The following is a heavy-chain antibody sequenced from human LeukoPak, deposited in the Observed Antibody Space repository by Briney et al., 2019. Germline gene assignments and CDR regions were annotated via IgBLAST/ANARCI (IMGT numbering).Heavy chain of an antibody. CDR1: GYTFSGYG. D-gene: IGHD1-26*01. J-gene: IGHJ4*02. Sequence: ASVKVSCETSGYTFSGYGISWVRQAPGQGLEWMGWITGNNGNTNYAPSLQGRVTMTTDTSTSTAYMELTSLRSDDTAVYYCARDQRNSGSYRFEYWGQGTLVTVSS. CDR2: ITGNNGNT. CDR3: ARDQRNSGSYRFEY. V-gene: IGHV1-18*01.